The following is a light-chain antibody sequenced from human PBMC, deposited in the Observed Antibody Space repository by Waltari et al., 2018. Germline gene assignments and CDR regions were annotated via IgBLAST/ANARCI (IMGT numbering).Light chain of an antibody. CDR2: GAS. J-gene: IGKJ2*01. Sequence: ETVLTQSPATLSVSPGERATLSCRASQTINSHLAWYQQKPGQAPRLLIYGASTRATGIPARFSGSGSDAEFTLTISNLQSEDFAVYYCQHYNNWPYTFGQGTKLEI. CDR1: QTINSH. CDR3: QHYNNWPYT. V-gene: IGKV3-15*01.